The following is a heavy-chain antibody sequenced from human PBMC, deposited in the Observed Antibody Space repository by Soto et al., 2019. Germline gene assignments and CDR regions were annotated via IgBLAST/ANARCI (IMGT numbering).Heavy chain of an antibody. D-gene: IGHD2-15*01. J-gene: IGHJ4*02. Sequence: PGGSLRLFCEASGLPFSSFGIHWVRQAPGKGLEWLAIIWNDGSNEYYADSVKGRFTISRDNSKNTVYLQVSNLRAEDAAVYFCARDQTDSGGYSDSWGQGTLVTVSS. CDR3: ARDQTDSGGYSDS. V-gene: IGHV3-33*01. CDR1: GLPFSSFG. CDR2: IWNDGSNE.